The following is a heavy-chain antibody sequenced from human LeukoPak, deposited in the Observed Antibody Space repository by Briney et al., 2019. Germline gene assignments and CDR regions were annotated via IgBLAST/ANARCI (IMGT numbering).Heavy chain of an antibody. CDR2: IYYSGDS. D-gene: IGHD6-6*01. CDR3: ARRTYARPFDS. CDR1: GGSISGSY. J-gene: IGHJ4*02. V-gene: IGHV4-59*08. Sequence: SETLSLTCTVSGGSISGSYWSWIRQPPGKGLEWIGYIYYSGDSNYNPSLKSRATISLDTPKNQFSLKVSSVTAADTAIYYCARRTYARPFDSWGQGTLVTVSS.